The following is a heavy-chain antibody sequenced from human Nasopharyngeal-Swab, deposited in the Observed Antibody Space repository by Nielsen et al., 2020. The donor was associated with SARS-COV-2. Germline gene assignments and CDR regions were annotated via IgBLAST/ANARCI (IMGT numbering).Heavy chain of an antibody. Sequence: SETLSLTCTVSGGSISSYYWSWIRQPPGKGLEWIGYIYYSGSTNYNPSLKGRVTISVDTSKNQFSLKLSSVTAADTAVYYCASGLKGAFDIWGQGTMVTVSS. V-gene: IGHV4-59*01. D-gene: IGHD3/OR15-3a*01. CDR1: GGSISSYY. CDR3: ASGLKGAFDI. CDR2: IYYSGST. J-gene: IGHJ3*02.